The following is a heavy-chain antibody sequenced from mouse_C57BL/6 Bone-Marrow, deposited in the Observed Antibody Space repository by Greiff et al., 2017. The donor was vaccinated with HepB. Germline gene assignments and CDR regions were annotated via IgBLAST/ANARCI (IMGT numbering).Heavy chain of an antibody. Sequence: QVQLKQSGPELVKPGASVKISCKASGYAFSSSWMNWVKQRPGKGLEWIGRIYPGDGDTNYNGKFKGKATLTADKSSSTAYMQLSSLTSEDSAVYFCARKRAPPWYFDVWGTGTTVTVSS. CDR1: GYAFSSSW. D-gene: IGHD3-3*01. CDR3: ARKRAPPWYFDV. V-gene: IGHV1-82*01. J-gene: IGHJ1*03. CDR2: IYPGDGDT.